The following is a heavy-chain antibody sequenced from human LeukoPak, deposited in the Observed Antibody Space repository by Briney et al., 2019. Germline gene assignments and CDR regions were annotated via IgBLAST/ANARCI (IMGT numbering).Heavy chain of an antibody. V-gene: IGHV1-2*02. Sequence: ASVKVSCKASGYTFIGYFIHWVRQAPGQGLEWMGWIDPNSGDTKYDEKFQGRVTLTRDTTTTTVYMESSSLRSDDTAVYFCARVRGGYCSGDRCYGDFFFDNWGQGTLVTVTS. D-gene: IGHD2-15*01. CDR1: GYTFIGYF. J-gene: IGHJ4*02. CDR3: ARVRGGYCSGDRCYGDFFFDN. CDR2: IDPNSGDT.